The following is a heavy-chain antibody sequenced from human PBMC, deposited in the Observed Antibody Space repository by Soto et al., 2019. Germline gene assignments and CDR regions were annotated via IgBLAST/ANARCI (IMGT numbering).Heavy chain of an antibody. CDR1: GGSFSGYY. CDR2: INHSGST. Sequence: SETLSLTCAVYGGSFSGYYWSWIRQPPGKGLEWIREINHSGSTNYNPSLKSRVTISVDTSKNQFSLKLSSVTAADTAVYYCARVVVVAATYYYYYYYMDVWGKGTTVTVSS. J-gene: IGHJ6*03. D-gene: IGHD2-15*01. V-gene: IGHV4-34*01. CDR3: ARVVVVAATYYYYYYYMDV.